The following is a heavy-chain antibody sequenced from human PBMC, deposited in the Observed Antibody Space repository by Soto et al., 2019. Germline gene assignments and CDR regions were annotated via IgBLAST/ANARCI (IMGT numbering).Heavy chain of an antibody. J-gene: IGHJ4*02. CDR2: ISGSSETI. D-gene: IGHD2-2*03. CDR3: ATGYCRSDNCNFTH. V-gene: IGHV3-48*02. Sequence: DVQLVESGGGLVKPGGSLRLSCAASGFNFNTYTMTWVRQAPGKGLEWVSYISGSSETIYYADSVKGRFTISRDNAKNSLYLQMNSLRDEETAVYYCATGYCRSDNCNFTHWGQGTLVTVSS. CDR1: GFNFNTYT.